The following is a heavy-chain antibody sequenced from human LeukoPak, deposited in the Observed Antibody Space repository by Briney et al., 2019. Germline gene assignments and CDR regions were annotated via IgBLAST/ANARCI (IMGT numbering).Heavy chain of an antibody. D-gene: IGHD2-15*01. Sequence: ASVKVSCKASGYTFTGYYMHWVRQAPGQGLEWMGWINPNSGGTNYAQKFQGRVTMNRDTSISTAYMELSRLRSDDTAVYYCARDSCSSGSCYSFFDYWGQGTLVTVSS. CDR1: GYTFTGYY. J-gene: IGHJ4*02. CDR2: INPNSGGT. V-gene: IGHV1-2*02. CDR3: ARDSCSSGSCYSFFDY.